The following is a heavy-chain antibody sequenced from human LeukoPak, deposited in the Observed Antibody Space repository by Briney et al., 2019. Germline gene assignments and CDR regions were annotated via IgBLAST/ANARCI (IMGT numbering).Heavy chain of an antibody. V-gene: IGHV4-59*11. J-gene: IGHJ6*02. D-gene: IGHD1-26*01. CDR1: RGPISSHY. CDR3: TRSRVSGSYFDYHSGMDV. Sequence: PSETLSLTCTVSRGPISSHYWSWIRQPPGKGLEWIGYVSFSGTTKYSPSLNSRVTISRDTSKNQFSLRVNPVTAADTAVYYRTRSRVSGSYFDYHSGMDVWGQGTTVIVS. CDR2: VSFSGTT.